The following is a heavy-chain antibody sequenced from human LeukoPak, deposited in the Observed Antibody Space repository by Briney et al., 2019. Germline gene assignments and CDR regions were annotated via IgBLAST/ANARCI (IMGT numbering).Heavy chain of an antibody. CDR3: ARDFRDYYDSSGYCDY. D-gene: IGHD3-22*01. Sequence: PGGSLRLSCAASGFTFSSYGMHWVRQAPGKGLEWVAVIWYDGSKKYYADSVKGRFTISRDNSKNTLYLQMNSLRAEDTAVYYCARDFRDYYDSSGYCDYWGQGTLVTVSS. CDR2: IWYDGSKK. V-gene: IGHV3-33*01. J-gene: IGHJ4*02. CDR1: GFTFSSYG.